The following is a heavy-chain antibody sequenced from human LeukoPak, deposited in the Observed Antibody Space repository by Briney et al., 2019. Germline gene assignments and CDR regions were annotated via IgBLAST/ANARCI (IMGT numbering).Heavy chain of an antibody. D-gene: IGHD6-19*01. Sequence: PGGSLRLSCAASGFTFSSYAMSWVRQAPGKGLEWIGEINHSGSTNYNPSLKSRVTISVDTSKNQFSLKLSSVTAADTAVYYCARRHGYSSGWYSYYYYMDVWGKGTTVTVSS. CDR1: GFTFSSYA. V-gene: IGHV4-34*01. CDR2: INHSGST. CDR3: ARRHGYSSGWYSYYYYMDV. J-gene: IGHJ6*03.